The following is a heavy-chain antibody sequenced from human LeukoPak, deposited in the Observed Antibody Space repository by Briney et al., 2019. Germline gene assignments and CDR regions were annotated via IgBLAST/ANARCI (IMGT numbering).Heavy chain of an antibody. V-gene: IGHV5-51*01. J-gene: IGHJ3*02. Sequence: GESLKISCKGSGYSFTSYWIGWVRQMPGKGLEWMGIIYPGDSDTRYSPSFQGQVTISADKSISTAYLQWSSLKASDTAMYYCARNDRASSGWYDAFDIWGQGTMVTVSS. CDR1: GYSFTSYW. CDR2: IYPGDSDT. D-gene: IGHD6-19*01. CDR3: ARNDRASSGWYDAFDI.